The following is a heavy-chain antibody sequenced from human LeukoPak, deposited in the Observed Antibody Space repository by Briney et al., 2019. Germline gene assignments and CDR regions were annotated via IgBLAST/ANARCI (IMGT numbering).Heavy chain of an antibody. CDR2: ISYDGSNK. D-gene: IGHD6-19*01. Sequence: GRSLRPSCAASGFTFSSYGMHWVRQAPGKGLEWVSVISYDGSNKYYADSVKGRFTISRDNSKNTLHLQMNSLRGGDTAVYYCAKDRGSSGWYSGYWGQGTLVTVSS. V-gene: IGHV3-30*18. CDR1: GFTFSSYG. J-gene: IGHJ4*02. CDR3: AKDRGSSGWYSGY.